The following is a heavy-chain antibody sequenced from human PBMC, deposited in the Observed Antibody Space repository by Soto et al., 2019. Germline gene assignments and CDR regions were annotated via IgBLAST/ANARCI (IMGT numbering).Heavy chain of an antibody. CDR2: IIPIFGTA. D-gene: IGHD2-2*01. V-gene: IGHV1-69*01. Sequence: QVQLVQSGAEVKKPGSSVKVSCKASGGTFSSYAISWVRQAPGQGLEWMGGIIPIFGTANYAQKFQGRVTITADDSTCTAYMELSRLRSEDTAVYYCASLRGDIVVVPAAIGSPGPNISLFYPWGHGTLVTVSS. J-gene: IGHJ5*02. CDR3: ASLRGDIVVVPAAIGSPGPNISLFYP. CDR1: GGTFSSYA.